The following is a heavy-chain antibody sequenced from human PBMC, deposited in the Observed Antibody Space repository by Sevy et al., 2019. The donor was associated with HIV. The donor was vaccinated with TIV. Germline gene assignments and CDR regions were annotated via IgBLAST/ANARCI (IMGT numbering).Heavy chain of an antibody. CDR3: VRDDRDGYFEY. J-gene: IGHJ4*02. CDR1: GYTFTGYY. Sequence: ASVKVSCKASGYTFTGYYMHWMRQVPGQGLGWMGWINPDSGGPIYAPKFQGRVTLTRDTSISTAYMDLSRLKSDDTAVYYCVRDDRDGYFEYWGQGTLVTVSS. V-gene: IGHV1-2*02. CDR2: INPDSGGP.